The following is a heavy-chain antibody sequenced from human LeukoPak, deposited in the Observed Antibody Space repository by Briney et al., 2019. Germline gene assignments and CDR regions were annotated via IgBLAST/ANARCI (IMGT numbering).Heavy chain of an antibody. CDR3: ARVRYDILTGYYPRGAIYFDY. D-gene: IGHD3-9*01. J-gene: IGHJ4*02. CDR1: GYTFTGYY. CDR2: INPNSGGT. Sequence: ASVKVSCKASGYTFTGYYMHWVRQAPGQGLEWMGWINPNSGGTNYAQKFQGRVTMTRDTSISTAYMELSRLRSDDTAVYYRARVRYDILTGYYPRGAIYFDYWGQGTLVTVSS. V-gene: IGHV1-2*02.